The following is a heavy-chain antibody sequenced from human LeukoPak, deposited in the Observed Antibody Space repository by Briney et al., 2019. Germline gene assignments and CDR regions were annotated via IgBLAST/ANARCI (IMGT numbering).Heavy chain of an antibody. D-gene: IGHD3-10*01. J-gene: IGHJ5*02. CDR1: GGTFSSYA. CDR3: ASREYYYGSGSYFANWFDP. V-gene: IGHV1-69*04. Sequence: ASVKVSCKASGGTFSSYAISWVRRAPGQGLEWMGRIIPILGIANYAQKFQGRVTITADKSTSTAYMELSSLRSEDTAVYYCASREYYYGSGSYFANWFDPWGQGTLVTVSS. CDR2: IIPILGIA.